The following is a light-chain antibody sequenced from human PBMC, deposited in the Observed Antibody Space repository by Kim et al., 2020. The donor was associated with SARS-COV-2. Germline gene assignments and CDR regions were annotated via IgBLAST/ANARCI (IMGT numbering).Light chain of an antibody. CDR1: QRISTY. J-gene: IGKJ5*01. V-gene: IGKV1-39*01. CDR3: QQSHSPPLT. Sequence: ASVRDRITITCRASQRISTYLNWYQQRPGKAPKLLLFDASNLNNGVPARFSGSGSGTDFTLTISSLQPEDFAIYYCQQSHSPPLTFGQGTRLEIK. CDR2: DAS.